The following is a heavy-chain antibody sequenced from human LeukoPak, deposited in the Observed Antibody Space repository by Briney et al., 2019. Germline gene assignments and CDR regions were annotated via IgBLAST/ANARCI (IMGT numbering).Heavy chain of an antibody. J-gene: IGHJ5*02. CDR3: SRGPRFDP. Sequence: EASVKVSCKTSGYSFNIYEINWVRQAPGQGLEWMGWVNPNSGDTDYAQKFQGRLTMTRNTSISTAYMELSGLRLEDTAVYYCSRGPRFDPWGQGTQVTVSS. CDR2: VNPNSGDT. V-gene: IGHV1-8*01. CDR1: GYSFNIYE.